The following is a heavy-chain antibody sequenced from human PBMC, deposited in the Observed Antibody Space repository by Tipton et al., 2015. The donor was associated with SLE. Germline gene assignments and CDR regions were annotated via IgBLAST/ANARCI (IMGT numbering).Heavy chain of an antibody. CDR2: IDPSGIT. CDR3: AREVIVVNDSDAFDI. J-gene: IGHJ3*02. CDR1: GVAISSGSYS. D-gene: IGHD5/OR15-5a*01. Sequence: TLSLTCSVSGVAISSGSYSWSWIRQPAGKGLEWTGHIDPSGITRSNVSLESRVTISVDTPKNQFSLKLSSVTAADTAVYYCAREVIVVNDSDAFDIWGQGTMVTVSS. V-gene: IGHV4-61*09.